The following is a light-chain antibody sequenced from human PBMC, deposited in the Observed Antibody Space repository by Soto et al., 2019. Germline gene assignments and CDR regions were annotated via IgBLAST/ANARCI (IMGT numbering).Light chain of an antibody. V-gene: IGLV1-40*01. CDR1: SSNIGAGYD. CDR3: QAYDSSLSDVV. Sequence: QSVLTQPPSVSGAPGQRVTISCTGSSSNIGAGYDVHWYQQLPGTAPRLLIHGNSNRPSGVRDRFSGSKSGTSASLAITGLQAEDEADYYCQAYDSSLSDVVFGGGTQRTVL. CDR2: GNS. J-gene: IGLJ2*01.